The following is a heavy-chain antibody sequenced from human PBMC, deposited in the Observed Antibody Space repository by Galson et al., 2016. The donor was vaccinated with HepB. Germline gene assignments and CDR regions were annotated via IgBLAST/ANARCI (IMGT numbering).Heavy chain of an antibody. V-gene: IGHV4-4*01. D-gene: IGHD1-14*01. CDR1: GGSVNAYNW. CDR3: AREMDIEPANDASDV. CDR2: IYQNGLT. Sequence: ETLSLTCAVSGGSVNAYNWWIWVRQPPGRGLEWIGEIYQNGLTHYNPSLMGRVSISLDKSKNHISLTLTSVTAADTAVYFCAREMDIEPANDASDVWGQGTMVVVSS. J-gene: IGHJ3*01.